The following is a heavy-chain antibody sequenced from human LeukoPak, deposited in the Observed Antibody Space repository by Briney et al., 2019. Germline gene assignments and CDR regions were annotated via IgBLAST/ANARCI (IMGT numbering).Heavy chain of an antibody. V-gene: IGHV1-69*13. CDR3: ATDHGGTNFDY. D-gene: IGHD4-23*01. Sequence: ASVKVSCKASGGTFSSYAISWVRQAPGQGLEWMGGIIPIFGTANYAQKFQGRVTITADESTSTAYMELSSLRSEDTAVYYCATDHGGTNFDYWGQGTLVTVSS. J-gene: IGHJ4*02. CDR2: IIPIFGTA. CDR1: GGTFSSYA.